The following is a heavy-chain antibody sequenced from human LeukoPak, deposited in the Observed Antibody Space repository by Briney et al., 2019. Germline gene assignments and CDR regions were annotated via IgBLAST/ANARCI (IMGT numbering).Heavy chain of an antibody. D-gene: IGHD3-22*01. CDR3: ASSLYYYDSSGYYSYAFDI. CDR2: INPNSGGT. CDR1: GYTFTGYY. Sequence: ASVKVSCTASGYTFTGYYMHWVRQAPGQGLEWMGWINPNSGGTNYAQTFQGRVTMTRDTSISRAYMELSRLRSDDTAVYYCASSLYYYDSSGYYSYAFDIWGQGTMVTVSS. V-gene: IGHV1-2*02. J-gene: IGHJ3*02.